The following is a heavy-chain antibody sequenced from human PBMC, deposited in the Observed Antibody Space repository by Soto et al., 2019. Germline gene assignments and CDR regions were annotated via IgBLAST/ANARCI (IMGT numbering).Heavy chain of an antibody. CDR1: GGSFSGYY. V-gene: IGHV4-34*01. Sequence: SETLSLTCAVYGGSFSGYYWSWIRQPPGKGLEWIGEINHSGSTNYNPSLKSRVTISVDTSKNQFSLKLSSVTAADTAVYYCASIITIWAIDIWGRGTMVTVSS. J-gene: IGHJ3*02. D-gene: IGHD3-3*01. CDR3: ASIITIWAIDI. CDR2: INHSGST.